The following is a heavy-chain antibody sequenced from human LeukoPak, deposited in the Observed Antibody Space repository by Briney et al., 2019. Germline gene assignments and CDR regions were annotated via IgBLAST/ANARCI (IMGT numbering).Heavy chain of an antibody. Sequence: SESLSLTCTVSGGSISSYYWSWIRKPPGKGLEWIGYIYYSGSTNYNPSLKSRVTISVDTSKNQFSLKLSSVTAAATAVYYCARDRGGYGYGYVDYWGQGTLVTVSS. CDR3: ARDRGGYGYGYVDY. CDR1: GGSISSYY. V-gene: IGHV4-59*01. D-gene: IGHD5-18*01. CDR2: IYYSGST. J-gene: IGHJ4*02.